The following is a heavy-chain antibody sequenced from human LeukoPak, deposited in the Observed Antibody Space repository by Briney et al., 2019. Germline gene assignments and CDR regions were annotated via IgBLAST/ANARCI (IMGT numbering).Heavy chain of an antibody. J-gene: IGHJ4*02. CDR1: GYTFTSYY. CDR2: INPSGGTT. CDR3: ARDLGAGLAAADPGPIEY. Sequence: ASVKVSCKASGYTFTSYYVHWVRQAPGQGLEWMGIINPSGGTTSYAQKFQGRVTLTRDTSTSTVYMELSSLRSEDTAVYYCARDLGAGLAAADPGPIEYWGQGTLVTVSS. V-gene: IGHV1-46*01. D-gene: IGHD6-13*01.